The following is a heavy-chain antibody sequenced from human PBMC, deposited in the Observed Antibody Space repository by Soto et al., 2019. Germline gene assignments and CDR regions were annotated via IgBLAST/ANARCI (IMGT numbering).Heavy chain of an antibody. V-gene: IGHV3-33*01. D-gene: IGHD3-3*01. CDR3: ARERITIFGVVWGGPTKEINYYYYGMDV. Sequence: PGGSLRLSCAASGFTFSSYGMHWVRQAPGKGLEWVAVLWYDGSNKYYADSVKGRFTISRDNSKNTLYLQMNSLRAEDTAVYYCARERITIFGVVWGGPTKEINYYYYGMDVWGQGTKVTVSS. CDR2: LWYDGSNK. J-gene: IGHJ6*02. CDR1: GFTFSSYG.